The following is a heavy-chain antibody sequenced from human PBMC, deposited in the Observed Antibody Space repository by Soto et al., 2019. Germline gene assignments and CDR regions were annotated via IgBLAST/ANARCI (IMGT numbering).Heavy chain of an antibody. Sequence: GESLKISCKGSGYSFSDYWISRVRQMPGKGLEWVARIDPTDSNAIYSPAFQGHVAVSADKSISTTYLQWSSLKASDTAIYYCARRIEAPTGCYYYALDVWGQGTTVTVSS. V-gene: IGHV5-10-1*01. CDR2: IDPTDSNA. J-gene: IGHJ6*02. D-gene: IGHD1-1*01. CDR1: GYSFSDYW. CDR3: ARRIEAPTGCYYYALDV.